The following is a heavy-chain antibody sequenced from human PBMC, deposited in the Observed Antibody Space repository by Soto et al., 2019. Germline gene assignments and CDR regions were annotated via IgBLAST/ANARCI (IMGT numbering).Heavy chain of an antibody. CDR2: IHYSGST. D-gene: IGHD3-22*01. Sequence: PSETLSLTCTVSGGSISSYYWSWIRQPPGKGLEWIGYIHYSGSTNYNPSLKSRVTISVDTSRNQFSLKLSSVTAADTAVYYCAREWGRYYDSSGYLTGYFDYWGQGTLVTVSS. J-gene: IGHJ4*02. CDR3: AREWGRYYDSSGYLTGYFDY. CDR1: GGSISSYY. V-gene: IGHV4-59*01.